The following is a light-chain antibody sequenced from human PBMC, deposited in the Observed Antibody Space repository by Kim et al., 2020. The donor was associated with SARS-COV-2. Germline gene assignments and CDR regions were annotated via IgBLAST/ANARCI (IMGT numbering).Light chain of an antibody. CDR3: QQRTNWLYT. CDR1: QSISNY. V-gene: IGKV3-11*01. J-gene: IGKJ2*01. CDR2: DAS. Sequence: SLSPGERATLSCWASQSISNYLAWYQQKPGQAPRLLIYDASNRATGIPARFSGSGSGTDFTLTISSLEPEDFAIYFCQQRTNWLYTFGQGTKLEI.